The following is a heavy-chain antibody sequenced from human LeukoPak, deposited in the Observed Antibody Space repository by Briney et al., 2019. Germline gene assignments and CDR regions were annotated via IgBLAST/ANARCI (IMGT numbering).Heavy chain of an antibody. J-gene: IGHJ6*03. D-gene: IGHD1-26*01. CDR1: GFAFSTYS. CDR2: ISSSGSTI. Sequence: PGGSLRLSCAASGFAFSTYSMNWVRQAPGKGLEWVSYISSSGSTIYYADSVKGRFTISRDNAKNSLYLQMNSLRAEDTAVYYCARQGGGRATLTSYYYYYYMDVWGKGTTVTVSS. V-gene: IGHV3-48*04. CDR3: ARQGGGRATLTSYYYYYYMDV.